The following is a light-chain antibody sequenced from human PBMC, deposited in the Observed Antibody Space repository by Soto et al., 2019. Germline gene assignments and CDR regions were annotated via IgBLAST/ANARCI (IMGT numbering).Light chain of an antibody. CDR1: QSVTSAF. V-gene: IGKV3-20*01. J-gene: IGKJ4*01. CDR3: QQYTNSRLT. Sequence: IVVTQCPGTLSLSPGERATLSCRASQSVTSAFLSWYQQTPGQPPRLLIYGASSRATGIPDRFSGSGSGTDFTLTISRLEPEDSAVYYCQQYTNSRLTFGGGTKVDIK. CDR2: GAS.